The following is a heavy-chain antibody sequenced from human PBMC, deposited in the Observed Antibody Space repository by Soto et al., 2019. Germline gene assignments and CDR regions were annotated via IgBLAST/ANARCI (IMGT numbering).Heavy chain of an antibody. D-gene: IGHD4-4*01. CDR3: AITDPVGGAFEV. CDR1: GNSFTNYS. CDR2: IYPDDSDT. V-gene: IGHV5-51*01. Sequence: RGESLNISCKGSGNSFTNYSIGWVRQMPGKGLECMGIIYPDDSDTRYGPSFQGQVTISADKSISTAYLQWSSLKASDTAMYYCAITDPVGGAFEVWGQGTMVTVSS. J-gene: IGHJ3*01.